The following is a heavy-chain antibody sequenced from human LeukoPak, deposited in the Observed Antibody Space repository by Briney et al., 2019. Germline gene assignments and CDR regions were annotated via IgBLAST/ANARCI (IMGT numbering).Heavy chain of an antibody. Sequence: ASVKVSCKASGYTFTSYYMHWVRQAPGQGLEWVGIINPSGGSTSYAQKFQGRVTMTRDTSTSTVYMELSSLRSEDTAVCYCARDQTGSPLIAAAGTIYYYYGMDVWGQGTTVTVSS. J-gene: IGHJ6*02. CDR1: GYTFTSYY. V-gene: IGHV1-46*01. D-gene: IGHD6-13*01. CDR3: ARDQTGSPLIAAAGTIYYYYGMDV. CDR2: INPSGGST.